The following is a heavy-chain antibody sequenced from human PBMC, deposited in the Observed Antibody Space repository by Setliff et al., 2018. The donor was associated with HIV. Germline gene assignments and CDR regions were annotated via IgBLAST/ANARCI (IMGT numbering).Heavy chain of an antibody. V-gene: IGHV1-24*01. CDR2: FDPQDGET. J-gene: IGHJ4*02. Sequence: ASVKVSCKIYGYTLSELSMHWVRQAPGKGLEWMGYFDPQDGETVYAQKFQGRVTLTEDTSTGTAYMELSGLRSDDTAVYYCARSPLDPPYNDFWSGYNPFDYWGQGTLVTVSS. CDR1: GYTLSELS. D-gene: IGHD3-3*01. CDR3: ARSPLDPPYNDFWSGYNPFDY.